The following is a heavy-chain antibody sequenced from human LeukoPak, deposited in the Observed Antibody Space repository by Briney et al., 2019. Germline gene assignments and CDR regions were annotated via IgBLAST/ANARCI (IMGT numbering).Heavy chain of an antibody. J-gene: IGHJ3*02. CDR1: GFTVSSNY. CDR2: IYSGGST. Sequence: GGSLRLSCAASGFTVSSNYMSWVRQAPGKGLEWVSVIYSGGSTYYADSVKGRFTISRDNSKNTLYLQMNSLRAEDTAVYYCARRTYYYDSSGGSDAFDIWGQGTMVTVSS. CDR3: ARRTYYYDSSGGSDAFDI. V-gene: IGHV3-66*01. D-gene: IGHD3-22*01.